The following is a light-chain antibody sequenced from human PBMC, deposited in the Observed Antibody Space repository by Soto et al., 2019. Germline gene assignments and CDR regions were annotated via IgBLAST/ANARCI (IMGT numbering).Light chain of an antibody. V-gene: IGLV1-44*01. CDR1: RSNIGSNT. CDR2: DNH. CDR3: AAWDDSLNAFYV. J-gene: IGLJ1*01. Sequence: QSVLAQPPSVSGTPGQRVTISCSGSRSNIGSNTVNWYQDLPGTAPKLLVYDNHHRPSGVPDRFSGSKSGTSASLAISGLQSEDEAEYYCAAWDDSLNAFYVFGSGTNVTVL.